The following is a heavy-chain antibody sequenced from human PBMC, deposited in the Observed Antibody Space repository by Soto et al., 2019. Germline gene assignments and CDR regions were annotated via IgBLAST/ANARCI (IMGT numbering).Heavy chain of an antibody. CDR2: INHSGST. CDR3: ARGLSSPFRIRGSRSYFDY. J-gene: IGHJ4*02. CDR1: GGSFSGYY. V-gene: IGHV4-34*01. D-gene: IGHD3-16*01. Sequence: QVQLQQWGAGLLKPSETLSLTCAVYGGSFSGYYWSWIRQHPGKGLEWIGEINHSGSTNYNPSLKSRVTISVDTSKNQFSLKLSSVTAADTAVYYCARGLSSPFRIRGSRSYFDYWGQGTLVTVSS.